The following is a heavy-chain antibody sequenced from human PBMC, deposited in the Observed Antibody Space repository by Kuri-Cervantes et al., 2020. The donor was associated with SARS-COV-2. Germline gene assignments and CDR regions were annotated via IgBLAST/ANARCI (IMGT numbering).Heavy chain of an antibody. D-gene: IGHD6-13*01. V-gene: IGHV3-7*01. J-gene: IGHJ4*02. Sequence: GESLKISCAASGFTFSSYWMSWVRQAPGKGLEWVANIKQDGSEKYYVDSVKGRFTISRDNAKNSLYLRMNSLRAEDTAVYYCARDYGYSSSWHAPHYFDYWGQGTLVTVSS. CDR3: ARDYGYSSSWHAPHYFDY. CDR1: GFTFSSYW. CDR2: IKQDGSEK.